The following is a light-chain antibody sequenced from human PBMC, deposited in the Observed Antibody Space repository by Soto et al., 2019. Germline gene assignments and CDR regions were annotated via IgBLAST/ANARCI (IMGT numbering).Light chain of an antibody. CDR2: EAS. CDR1: HGISTY. J-gene: IGKJ3*01. CDR3: QQVNSYPFT. Sequence: DIQLTQSPSFLSASVGDRVTITCRASHGISTYAAWYQQKPGKAPELLIYEASTLQRGVPSRFSGGGSGTEFTLTVSSLQPEDFATYYCQQVNSYPFTFGPGTKVDIK. V-gene: IGKV1-9*01.